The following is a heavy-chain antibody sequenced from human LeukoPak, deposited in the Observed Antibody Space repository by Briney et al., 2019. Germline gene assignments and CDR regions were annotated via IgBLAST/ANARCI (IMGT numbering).Heavy chain of an antibody. V-gene: IGHV7-4-1*02. Sequence: ASVKVSCKASGYSFNSQGMNWVRQAPGQGLEWMGWVNTDSGNPTYAQGFTGRFVFSLDSSVSTAYLQISNLMPEDTAKYYCAREILRFDIWGQGTMVIVSS. CDR3: AREILRFDI. CDR1: GYSFNSQG. J-gene: IGHJ3*02. CDR2: VNTDSGNP.